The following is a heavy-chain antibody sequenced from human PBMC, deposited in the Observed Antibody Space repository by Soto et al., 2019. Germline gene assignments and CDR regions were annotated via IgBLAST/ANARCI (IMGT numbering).Heavy chain of an antibody. CDR3: AKGYYSGYDLAYFDY. Sequence: EVQLLESGGGLVQPGGSLRLSCAASGFSFDDYAMTWVRQAAGKGLEWVSAISGSGENTYYADSVKGRFTISRDNSKNPLDLQLNSLRAEDTAVYYCAKGYYSGYDLAYFDYWGQGTLVTVCS. J-gene: IGHJ4*02. D-gene: IGHD5-12*01. V-gene: IGHV3-23*01. CDR2: ISGSGENT. CDR1: GFSFDDYA.